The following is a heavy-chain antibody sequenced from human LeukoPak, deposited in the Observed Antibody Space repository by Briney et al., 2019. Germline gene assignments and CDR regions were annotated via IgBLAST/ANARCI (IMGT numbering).Heavy chain of an antibody. CDR3: AREGAARGAFDI. D-gene: IGHD1-26*01. V-gene: IGHV3-21*01. CDR1: GFTFSSYT. J-gene: IGHJ3*02. CDR2: ISSSSSNI. Sequence: PGGSLRLSCAASGFTFSSYTMNWVRQAPGKGLEWVSSISSSSSNIYYVDSVKGRFTISRDNAKNSLYLQMNSLRAEDTAVYYCAREGAARGAFDIWGQGTMVTVPS.